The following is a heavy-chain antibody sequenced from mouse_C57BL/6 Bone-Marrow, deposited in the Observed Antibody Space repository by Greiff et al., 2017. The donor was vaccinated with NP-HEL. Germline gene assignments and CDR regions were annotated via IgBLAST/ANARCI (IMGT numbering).Heavy chain of an antibody. CDR2: ISDGGSYT. D-gene: IGHD1-1*01. Sequence: EVMLVESGGGLVKPGGSLKLSCAASGFTFSSYAMSWVRQTPEKRLEWVATISDGGSYTYYPDNVKGRFTISRDNAKNNLYLQMSHLKSEDTAMYYCASYYYGSSHWYFDVWGTGTTVTVSS. CDR1: GFTFSSYA. V-gene: IGHV5-4*03. CDR3: ASYYYGSSHWYFDV. J-gene: IGHJ1*03.